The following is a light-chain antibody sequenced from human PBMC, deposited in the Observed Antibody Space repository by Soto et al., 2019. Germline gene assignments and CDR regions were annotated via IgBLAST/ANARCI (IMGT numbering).Light chain of an antibody. CDR3: QQYHRYST. J-gene: IGKJ1*01. CDR2: DVS. V-gene: IGKV1-5*01. Sequence: DIQMTQSPSTLSASVGDRVTITCRANQSISAWLAWYQQKPGKAPNLLIYDVSTLDSGVPSRFSGSASGTEFTLTISSLESDDFATYYCQQYHRYSTFGQGTRVDIK. CDR1: QSISAW.